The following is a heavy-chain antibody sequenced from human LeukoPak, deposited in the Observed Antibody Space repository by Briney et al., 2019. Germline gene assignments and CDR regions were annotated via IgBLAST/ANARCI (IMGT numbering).Heavy chain of an antibody. CDR1: GFMFSKSW. V-gene: IGHV3-74*01. J-gene: IGHJ5*01. CDR2: IYNNGSTT. CDR3: TRLKRSAPNWFDF. Sequence: SGGSLRLSCAASGFMFSKSWMHWVRQVPGKGLVWVARIYNNGSTTNYADSVKGRFTISRDNAANTLFLQIDSLRVEDTAVYYCTRLKRSAPNWFDFWGQGTLVTVSP.